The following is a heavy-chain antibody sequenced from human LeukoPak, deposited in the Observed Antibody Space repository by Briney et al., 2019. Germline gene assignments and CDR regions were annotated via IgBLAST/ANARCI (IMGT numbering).Heavy chain of an antibody. V-gene: IGHV1-18*04. CDR2: ISAYNGNT. CDR1: GYTFTSYG. D-gene: IGHD3-10*01. J-gene: IGHJ4*02. Sequence: ASVKVSCKASGYTFTSYGISWVRQAPGQGLEWMGWISAYNGNTNYAQKLQGRVTMTTDTSTSTAYMELRSLRSDDTAVYYCARDARVLLWFRELFDYWGQGTLVTVSS. CDR3: ARDARVLLWFRELFDY.